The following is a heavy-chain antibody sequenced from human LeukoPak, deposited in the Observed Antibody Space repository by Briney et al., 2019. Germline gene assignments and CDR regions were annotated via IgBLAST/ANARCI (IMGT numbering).Heavy chain of an antibody. Sequence: GGSLRLSCAASGFTFDDYARHWVRQAPGKGLEWVSGISWNSGSIGYADSVKGRFTISRDNAKNSLYLQMNSLRAEDTALYYCAKDIWYRYCTNGVCPPGAFGIWGQGTIVTVSS. CDR2: ISWNSGSI. J-gene: IGHJ3*02. V-gene: IGHV3-9*01. CDR3: AKDIWYRYCTNGVCPPGAFGI. CDR1: GFTFDDYA. D-gene: IGHD2-8*01.